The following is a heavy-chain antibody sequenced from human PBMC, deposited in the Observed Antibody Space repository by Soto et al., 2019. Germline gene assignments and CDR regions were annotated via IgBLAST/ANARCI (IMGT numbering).Heavy chain of an antibody. Sequence: SVKVSCKASGGAFSSYAISWVRQAPGQGLEWMGGIIPIFGTANYAQKFQGRVTITADESTSTAYMELSSLRSEDTAVYYCARWYCSSTSRYYYYGMDVWGQGTTVTVSS. J-gene: IGHJ6*02. CDR1: GGAFSSYA. D-gene: IGHD2-2*01. CDR2: IIPIFGTA. V-gene: IGHV1-69*13. CDR3: ARWYCSSTSRYYYYGMDV.